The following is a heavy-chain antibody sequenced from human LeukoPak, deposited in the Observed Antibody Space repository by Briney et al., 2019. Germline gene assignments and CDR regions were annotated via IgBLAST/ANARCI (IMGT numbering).Heavy chain of an antibody. J-gene: IGHJ4*02. D-gene: IGHD1-26*01. CDR1: GGSFSGYY. V-gene: IGHV4-34*01. Sequence: SETLSLTSAVSGGSFSGYYWSWIRQPPGKGLEWMGEINLSVSINYNPSLKSRVTISVDTSKNQFYLKLSSVTAADTAVYYCARGRKWEPANEYYFDYWGQGTLVTVSS. CDR3: ARGRKWEPANEYYFDY. CDR2: INLSVSI.